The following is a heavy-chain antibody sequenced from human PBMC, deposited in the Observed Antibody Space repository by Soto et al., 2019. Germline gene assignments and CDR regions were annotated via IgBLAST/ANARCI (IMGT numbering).Heavy chain of an antibody. CDR3: ARRGGGDYLFDS. CDR2: LFYSGGT. J-gene: IGHJ4*02. V-gene: IGHV4-39*07. Sequence: QLQLQESGPGLVKPSETLSLTCSVSGDSISTSNYYWGWIRQPPGKGLEWLGHLFYSGGTYYNPSLKSRVSISVDTSKNEFSLKLTSITAADTAIYFCARRGGGDYLFDSWGQGILVTVSS. CDR1: GDSISTSNYY. D-gene: IGHD4-17*01.